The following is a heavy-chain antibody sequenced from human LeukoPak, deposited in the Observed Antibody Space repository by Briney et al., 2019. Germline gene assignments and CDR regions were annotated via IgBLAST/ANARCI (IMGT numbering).Heavy chain of an antibody. Sequence: GGSLRLSCAASGFTFSSYSMNWVRQAPGKGLEWVSYISSSSSTIYYADSVKGRFTISRDNAKNSLYLQMNSLRAEDTAVYYCAGDLSSSADYWGQGTLVTVSS. J-gene: IGHJ4*02. CDR1: GFTFSSYS. CDR3: AGDLSSSADY. D-gene: IGHD6-6*01. V-gene: IGHV3-48*01. CDR2: ISSSSSTI.